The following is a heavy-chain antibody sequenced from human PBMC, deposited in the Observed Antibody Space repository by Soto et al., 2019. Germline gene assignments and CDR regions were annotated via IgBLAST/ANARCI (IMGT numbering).Heavy chain of an antibody. V-gene: IGHV1-69*01. Sequence: QVQLVQSGAEVKKHGSSVKVSCKASGGTFSSYAISWVRQAPGQGLEWMGGVLPIFGTVNYAQKYQGRVTITPDDSTSTAYTSLSSPRSEDTAVYYSATPRKVGPELRVYCYYDMDVCGHGTTVTVSS. D-gene: IGHD1-7*01. CDR3: ATPRKVGPELRVYCYYDMDV. CDR2: VLPIFGTV. J-gene: IGHJ6*02. CDR1: GGTFSSYA.